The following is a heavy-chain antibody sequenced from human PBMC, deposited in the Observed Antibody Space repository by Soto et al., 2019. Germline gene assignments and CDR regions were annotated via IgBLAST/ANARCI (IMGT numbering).Heavy chain of an antibody. D-gene: IGHD3-22*01. CDR3: ATGANFYYDTSRY. CDR2: MSPNGNNQ. Sequence: GLEWVAVMSPNGNNQYYADSVKGRFTISRDTSKSTLYLQMTSLRPDDTAVYYCATGANFYYDTSRYWGQGTLVTVSS. J-gene: IGHJ4*02. V-gene: IGHV3-30-3*01.